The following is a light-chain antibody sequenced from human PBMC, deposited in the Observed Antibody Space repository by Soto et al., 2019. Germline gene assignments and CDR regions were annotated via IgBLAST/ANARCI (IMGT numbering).Light chain of an antibody. CDR3: QQRSNWPPNT. V-gene: IGKV3-11*01. CDR2: DAS. Sequence: EIVLTQSPATLSLSPGERATRSCRASQSVSSNLAWYQQKPGQAPRLLIYDASNRATGIRARFSGSGSGTDFTLTISSLEPEDFAVYYCQQRSNWPPNTFGQGTKLEIK. CDR1: QSVSSN. J-gene: IGKJ2*01.